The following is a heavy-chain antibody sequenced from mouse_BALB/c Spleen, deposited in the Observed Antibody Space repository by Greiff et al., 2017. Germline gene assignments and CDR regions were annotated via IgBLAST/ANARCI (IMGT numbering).Heavy chain of an antibody. CDR1: GFTFSSYA. J-gene: IGHJ3*01. V-gene: IGHV5-9-4*01. CDR3: ARENYGVPEGLAY. CDR2: ISSGGSYT. D-gene: IGHD5-1*01. Sequence: EVHLVESGGGLVKPGGSLKLSCAASGFTFSSYAMSWVRQSPEKRLEWVAEISSGGSYTYYPDTVTGRFTISRDNAKNTLYLEMSSLRSEDTAMYYCARENYGVPEGLAYWGQGTLVTVSA.